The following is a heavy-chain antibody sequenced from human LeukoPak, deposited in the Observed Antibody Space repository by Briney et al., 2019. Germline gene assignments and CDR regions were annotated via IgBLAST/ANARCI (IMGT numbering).Heavy chain of an antibody. V-gene: IGHV3-21*01. D-gene: IGHD4-17*01. CDR2: ISSSSSYI. J-gene: IGHJ6*02. Sequence: GGSLRLSCAASGFTFSSYNMNWVRQAPGKGLEWVSSISSSSSYIYYADSVRGRFTISRDNAKNTLYLQMNSLRPEDTAVYYCAGYGDYGDYYYYSGMDVWGRGTTVTVSS. CDR3: AGYGDYGDYYYYSGMDV. CDR1: GFTFSSYN.